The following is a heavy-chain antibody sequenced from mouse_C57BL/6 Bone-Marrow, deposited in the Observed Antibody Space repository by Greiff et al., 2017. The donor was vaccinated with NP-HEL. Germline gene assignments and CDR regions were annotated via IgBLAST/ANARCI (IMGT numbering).Heavy chain of an antibody. J-gene: IGHJ4*01. D-gene: IGHD2-4*01. CDR3: IYYDYDEGYYYAMDY. V-gene: IGHV1-5*01. CDR2: IYPGNSDT. CDR1: GYTFTSYW. Sequence: EVQLQESGTVLARPGASVKMSCKTSGYTFTSYWMHWVKQRPGQGLEWIGAIYPGNSDTSYNQKFKGKAKLTAVTSASTAYMELSSLTNEDSAVYYCIYYDYDEGYYYAMDYWGQGTSVTVSS.